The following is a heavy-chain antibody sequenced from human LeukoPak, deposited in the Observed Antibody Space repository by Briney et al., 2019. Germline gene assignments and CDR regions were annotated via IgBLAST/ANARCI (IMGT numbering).Heavy chain of an antibody. J-gene: IGHJ4*02. CDR3: AKRAAGPTYYFEY. CDR2: ITASGGST. Sequence: GGSLGLSCAASGFTFSSYAMSWVRQAPGKGLEWVSTITASGGSTYYADSVKGRLTISRDNSKNTLYLQMNSPRAEDAALYYCAKRAAGPTYYFEYWGQGTLVTVSS. CDR1: GFTFSSYA. V-gene: IGHV3-23*01. D-gene: IGHD6-13*01.